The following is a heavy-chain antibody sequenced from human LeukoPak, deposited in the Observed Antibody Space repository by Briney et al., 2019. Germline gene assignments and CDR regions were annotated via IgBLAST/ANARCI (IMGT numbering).Heavy chain of an antibody. D-gene: IGHD3-22*01. CDR1: GFTFSSYA. CDR2: ISGSGAST. Sequence: GGSLGLSCAASGFTFSSYAMSWVRQAPGKGLEWVSTISGSGASTYYADSVKGRFTISRDNSKNTLYLQMNSLRAEDTAVYYCVKYYDSSGSYYFDYWGQGTLVTVSS. CDR3: VKYYDSSGSYYFDY. J-gene: IGHJ4*02. V-gene: IGHV3-23*01.